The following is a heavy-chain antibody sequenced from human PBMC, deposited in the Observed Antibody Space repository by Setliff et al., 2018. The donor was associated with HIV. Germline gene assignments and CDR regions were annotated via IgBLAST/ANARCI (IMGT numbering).Heavy chain of an antibody. CDR2: IIPMFGAA. CDR1: GGRFSNYG. D-gene: IGHD3-16*02. J-gene: IGHJ3*02. CDR3: ASCILYEFIWGNYRCNAFDI. V-gene: IGHV1-69*05. Sequence: ASVKVSCKASGGRFSNYGISWVRQAPGQGLEWMGGIIPMFGAANYAQKFQGRVTITTDASTSTIYMELSSLRSEDTAVYPCASCILYEFIWGNYRCNAFDIWGQGTMVTVSS.